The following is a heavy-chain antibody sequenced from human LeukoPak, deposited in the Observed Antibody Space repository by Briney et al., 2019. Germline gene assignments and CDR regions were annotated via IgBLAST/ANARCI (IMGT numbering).Heavy chain of an antibody. V-gene: IGHV4-59*01. Sequence: PSETLSLTCTVSGGSISSYYWSWLRQPPGKGLEWIGYIYDSGSINYNPSLKSRVAISVDTSKNEFSLKLSSVTAADTAVYYCARGNCGGDCYSINYYYGMDVWGQGTTVTVSS. CDR2: IYDSGSI. CDR3: ARGNCGGDCYSINYYYGMDV. D-gene: IGHD2-21*02. J-gene: IGHJ6*02. CDR1: GGSISSYY.